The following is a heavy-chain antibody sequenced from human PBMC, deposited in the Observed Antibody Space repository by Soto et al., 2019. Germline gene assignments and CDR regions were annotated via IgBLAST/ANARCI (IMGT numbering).Heavy chain of an antibody. CDR1: GYSFTDYN. D-gene: IGHD6-6*01. Sequence: ASVKVSCKASGYSFTDYNVHWVRQAPGQGLEWVGWINPNSGGTNYAQKFQGRVTMTRDTSITTAYMELTRLRSDDTAVYYCAREGSSSSKYFQHWGQGTLVTVSS. V-gene: IGHV1-2*02. J-gene: IGHJ1*01. CDR3: AREGSSSSKYFQH. CDR2: INPNSGGT.